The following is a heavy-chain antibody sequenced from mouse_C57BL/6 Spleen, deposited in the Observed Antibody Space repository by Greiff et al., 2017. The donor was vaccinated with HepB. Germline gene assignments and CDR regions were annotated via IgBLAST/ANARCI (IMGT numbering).Heavy chain of an antibody. D-gene: IGHD4-1*01. CDR3: ARDWDSYYFDY. J-gene: IGHJ2*01. CDR2: INPSSGYT. CDR1: GYTFTSYW. Sequence: VQVVESGAELAKPGASVKLSCKASGYTFTSYWMHWVKQRPGQGLEWIGYINPSSGYTKYNQKFKDKATLTADKSSSTAYMQLSSLTYEDSAVYYCARDWDSYYFDYWGQGTTLTVSS. V-gene: IGHV1-7*01.